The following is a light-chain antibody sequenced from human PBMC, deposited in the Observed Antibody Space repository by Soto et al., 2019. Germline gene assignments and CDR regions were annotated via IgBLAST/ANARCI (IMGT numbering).Light chain of an antibody. CDR3: HQRQSCPRT. CDR2: YTS. J-gene: IGKJ1*01. CDR1: QYVGTR. Sequence: EIVLTQSPATLSSSTGETATLSCMASQYVGTRLAWYQHKPGQAPRLLIYYTSNRATGIPARFSGSGSGTDFTLTITSRAHEDFAIYYCHQRQSCPRTFGQGTKADIK. V-gene: IGKV3-11*01.